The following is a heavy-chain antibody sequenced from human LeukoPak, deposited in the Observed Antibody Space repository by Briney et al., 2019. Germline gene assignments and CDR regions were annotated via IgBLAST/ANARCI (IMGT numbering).Heavy chain of an antibody. D-gene: IGHD3-22*01. Sequence: PGGSLRLSCAASTFTFSSYNMNWVRQAPGKGLEWVSSISSSGTYIYYRDSVKGRFTISRDNAENSLYLEMNSLRVEDTAIYYCAKTYYYDSAGPTGMAVWGQGTTVTVS. CDR3: AKTYYYDSAGPTGMAV. CDR1: TFTFSSYN. V-gene: IGHV3-21*01. CDR2: ISSSGTYI. J-gene: IGHJ6*02.